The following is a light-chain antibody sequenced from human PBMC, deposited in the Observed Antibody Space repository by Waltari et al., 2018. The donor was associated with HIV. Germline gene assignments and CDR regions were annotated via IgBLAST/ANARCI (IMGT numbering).Light chain of an antibody. CDR3: CSYAGSSTLV. CDR1: SSDVGSYYI. V-gene: IGLV2-23*02. J-gene: IGLJ3*02. Sequence: QSALTQPASVSGSPGQSITISCTGTSSDVGSYYIFSWYQQHPGKAPKLMIYEVNKRPSVVSNRFSGSKSGNTASLTISGLQAEDEADFYCCSYAGSSTLVFGGGTKLTVL. CDR2: EVN.